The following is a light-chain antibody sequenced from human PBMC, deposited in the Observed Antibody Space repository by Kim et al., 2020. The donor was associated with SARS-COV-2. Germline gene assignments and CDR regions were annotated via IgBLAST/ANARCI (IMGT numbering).Light chain of an antibody. CDR3: AACDDSLNGL. J-gene: IGLJ1*01. CDR1: SSNIGSNT. CDR2: SND. Sequence: QSALTQPPSASGTPGQRVTISCSGGSSNIGSNTVNWYQQFPGTAPKLLIYSNDQRPSGVPDRFSGSKSGTSASLVISGLQSEDEAVYYCAACDDSLNGLFGTGTKVTVL. V-gene: IGLV1-44*01.